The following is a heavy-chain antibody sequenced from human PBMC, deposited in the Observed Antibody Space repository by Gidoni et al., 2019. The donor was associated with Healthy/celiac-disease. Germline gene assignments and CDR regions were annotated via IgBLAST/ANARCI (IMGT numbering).Heavy chain of an antibody. CDR1: GFTFSSYA. CDR2: ISYDGSNK. Sequence: QVQLVESGGGVVQPGRSLRLSCAASGFTFSSYAMHWVRQAPGKGLEWVAVISYDGSNKYYADSVKGRFTISRDNSKNTLYLQMNSLRAEDTAVYYCARDFWRAFDYWGQGTLVTVSS. V-gene: IGHV3-30*04. CDR3: ARDFWRAFDY. J-gene: IGHJ4*02. D-gene: IGHD3-3*01.